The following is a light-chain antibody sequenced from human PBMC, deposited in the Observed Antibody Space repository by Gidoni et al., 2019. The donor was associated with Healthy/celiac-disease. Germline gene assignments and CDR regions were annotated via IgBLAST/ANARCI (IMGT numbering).Light chain of an antibody. J-gene: IGKJ2*01. V-gene: IGKV3-15*01. CDR3: QQYNNWPQT. CDR2: GAS. CDR1: QSVSSN. Sequence: DIVMTQSPAPLSVSPGERATLSCRASQSVSSNLAWYQQKPGHAPRLLIYGASTRATGIPARFSGSGSGTEFTPTISSLQSEDFAVYYCQQYNNWPQTFXXXTKLEIK.